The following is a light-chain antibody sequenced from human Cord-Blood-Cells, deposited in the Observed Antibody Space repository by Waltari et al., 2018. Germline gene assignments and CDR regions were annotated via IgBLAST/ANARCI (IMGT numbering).Light chain of an antibody. CDR2: EVS. J-gene: IGLJ1*01. CDR3: SSYAGSNTYV. V-gene: IGLV2-8*01. CDR1: SSDVGGYNY. Sequence: QSALTQPPSASGSPGQSVTISCPGTSSDVGGYNYVSWYQQPPGKAPKLMIYEVSTRPSGVPDRFSGSKSGNTASLTVSGLQAEDEADYYCSSYAGSNTYVFGTGTKVTVL.